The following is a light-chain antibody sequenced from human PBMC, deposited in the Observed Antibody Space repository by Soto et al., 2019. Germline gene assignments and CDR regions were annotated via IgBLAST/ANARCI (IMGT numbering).Light chain of an antibody. CDR1: QSVSSSY. Sequence: EIVLTQSPGTLSLSPGERATLSCRASQSVSSSYLGWYQQKPGQAPRLLIYGASSRATGIPDRFSGSGSGTDVTLTISSLEPEDVAVDYCQRYGSSPLYTFGQGTKLEIK. J-gene: IGKJ2*01. V-gene: IGKV3-20*01. CDR2: GAS. CDR3: QRYGSSPLYT.